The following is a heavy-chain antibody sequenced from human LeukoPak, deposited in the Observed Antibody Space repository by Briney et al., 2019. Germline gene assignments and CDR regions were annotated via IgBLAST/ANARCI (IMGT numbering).Heavy chain of an antibody. CDR3: ARFRGVEASSLLDF. V-gene: IGHV4-39*01. CDR2: IHFSGTT. Sequence: SETLSLTCTVSGDSISTYNYYWGWIRQPPGKGLEWFGIIHFSGTTYYNPSLRSRVSISVDTSQNQFSLRLTSVTAADTAVYYCARFRGVEASSLLDFWGQGTLVTVSS. J-gene: IGHJ4*02. D-gene: IGHD3-10*01. CDR1: GDSISTYNYY.